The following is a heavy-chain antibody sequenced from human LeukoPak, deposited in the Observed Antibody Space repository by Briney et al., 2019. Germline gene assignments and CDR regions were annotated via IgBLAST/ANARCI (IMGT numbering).Heavy chain of an antibody. CDR2: ISYDGSHK. V-gene: IGHV3-30*18. Sequence: GGSLRLSCAASGITFRSYGMHWVPQAPGKGLEWVAVISYDGSHKYYADSVKGRFSISRDNSKNTLYLQMNSLRADDTAVYYCAKGARGDTVTSIVGLNWFDPWGQGTLVTVSS. CDR3: AKGARGDTVTSIVGLNWFDP. J-gene: IGHJ5*02. D-gene: IGHD4-17*01. CDR1: GITFRSYG.